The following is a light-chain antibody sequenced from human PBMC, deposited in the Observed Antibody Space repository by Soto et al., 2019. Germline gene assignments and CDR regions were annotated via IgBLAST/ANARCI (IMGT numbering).Light chain of an antibody. CDR2: GAS. J-gene: IGKJ2*01. CDR1: QSVSSSY. V-gene: IGKV3-20*01. Sequence: EIVLTQSAGSLSLSPGERATLSCRASQSVSSSYLAWYQQKPGQAPRLLIYGASSRATGIPDRFSGSGSGTAFTLTISRLEPEDFAVYYCQQYGSSLYTFGQGTKLEIK. CDR3: QQYGSSLYT.